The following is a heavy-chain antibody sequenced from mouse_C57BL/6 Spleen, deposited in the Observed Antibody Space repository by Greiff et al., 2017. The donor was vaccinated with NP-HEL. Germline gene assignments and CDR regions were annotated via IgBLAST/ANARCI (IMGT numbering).Heavy chain of an antibody. CDR2: IHPNSGST. CDR3: ARRNYYGTSDFDY. D-gene: IGHD1-1*01. Sequence: VQLQQPGAELVKPGASVKLSCKASGYTFTSYWMHWVKQRPGQGLAWIGMIHPNSGSTNYNEKFKSKATLTVDKSSSTAYMQLSSLTSEDSAVYYCARRNYYGTSDFDYWGQGTTLTVSS. CDR1: GYTFTSYW. V-gene: IGHV1-64*01. J-gene: IGHJ2*01.